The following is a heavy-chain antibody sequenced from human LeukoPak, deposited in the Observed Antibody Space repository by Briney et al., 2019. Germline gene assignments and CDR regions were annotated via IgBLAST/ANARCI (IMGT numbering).Heavy chain of an antibody. Sequence: GGSLRLSCAASGFTFSDYAMSWVRQPPGQGLEWVSAISGSGDSTYYADSVEGRFTISSDNSKNTLYLHMSSLRDDDTAVYHCAKEVDHPISQFDYWGQGTLVTVSS. CDR3: AKEVDHPISQFDY. V-gene: IGHV3-23*01. J-gene: IGHJ4*02. CDR1: GFTFSDYA. D-gene: IGHD1-14*01. CDR2: ISGSGDST.